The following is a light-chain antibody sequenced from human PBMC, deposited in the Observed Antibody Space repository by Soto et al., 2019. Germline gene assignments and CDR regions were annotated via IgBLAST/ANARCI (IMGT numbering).Light chain of an antibody. V-gene: IGKV1-33*01. J-gene: IGKJ1*01. Sequence: DIQMIQSPSSLSASVGDRVTITCQASQEISNYLNWYQQKPGKAPKLLIYDASNLERGVPSRFSGRGSRTDSTFTISSRQPEDFATYYCQQHDHLPRTFGRGTKVEIK. CDR2: DAS. CDR3: QQHDHLPRT. CDR1: QEISNY.